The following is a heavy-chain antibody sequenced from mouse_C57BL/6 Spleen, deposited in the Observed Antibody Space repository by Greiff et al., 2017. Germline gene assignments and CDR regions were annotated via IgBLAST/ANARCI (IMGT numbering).Heavy chain of an antibody. Sequence: EVKLVESGGGLVKPGGSLKLSCAASGFTFSSYAMSWVRQTPEKRLEWVATISDGGSYTYYPDNVKGRFTISRDNAKNNLYLQMSHMKSEDTAMYYCARDGYYGSSTFDYWGQGTTLTVSS. CDR3: ARDGYYGSSTFDY. CDR1: GFTFSSYA. CDR2: ISDGGSYT. J-gene: IGHJ2*01. V-gene: IGHV5-4*01. D-gene: IGHD1-1*01.